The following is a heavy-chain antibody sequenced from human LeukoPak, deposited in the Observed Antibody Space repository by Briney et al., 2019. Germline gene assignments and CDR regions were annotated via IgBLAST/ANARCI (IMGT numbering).Heavy chain of an antibody. CDR1: GYTFTAYY. CDR2: IDPNSGGT. V-gene: IGHV1-2*02. Sequence: ASVKVSCKGSGYTFTAYYMHWVRQAPRQGLEWMGWIDPNSGGTTYAQKFQGRVTMTRDTSISTAYMELSSLRSDDTAVYFCTREDYWGQGTLVTVSS. J-gene: IGHJ4*02. CDR3: TREDY.